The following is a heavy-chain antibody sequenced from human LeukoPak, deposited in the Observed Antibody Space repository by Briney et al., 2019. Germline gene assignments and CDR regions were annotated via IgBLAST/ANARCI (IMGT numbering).Heavy chain of an antibody. CDR3: ARAIWEGIAAAGYDY. D-gene: IGHD6-13*01. Sequence: GASVKVSCKASGYTFTGYYMHWVRQAPGQGLEWMGWINPNSGGTNYAQKFQGRVTMTRDTSISTAYMELSRLRSDDTAVYYCARAIWEGIAAAGYDYWGQGTLVTVSS. CDR2: INPNSGGT. V-gene: IGHV1-2*02. CDR1: GYTFTGYY. J-gene: IGHJ4*02.